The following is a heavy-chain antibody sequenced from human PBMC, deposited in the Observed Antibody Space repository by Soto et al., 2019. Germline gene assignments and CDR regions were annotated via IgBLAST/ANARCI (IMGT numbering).Heavy chain of an antibody. CDR1: GYSFSNYW. V-gene: IGHV5-51*01. CDR2: IYPGDSET. Sequence: PGEALKISCKGSGYSFSNYWIVWVRQMPGKGLEGMGIIYPGDSETKYSPSFQGHVTISADKPISTAYLQWSSLKASDTAMYYCARLQAAAGDNDLTFDYWGQGTLVTVPS. J-gene: IGHJ4*02. CDR3: ARLQAAAGDNDLTFDY. D-gene: IGHD6-13*01.